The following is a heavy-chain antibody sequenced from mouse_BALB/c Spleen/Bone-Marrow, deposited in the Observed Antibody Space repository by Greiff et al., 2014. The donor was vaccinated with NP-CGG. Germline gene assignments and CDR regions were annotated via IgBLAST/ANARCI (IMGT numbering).Heavy chain of an antibody. CDR1: GYTFTSYW. Sequence: QVHVKQSGAELVKPGASVKLSCKASGYTFTSYWMHWVKRRPGQGLEWIGEINPSNGRTNYNEKFKSKATLTVDKSSSTAYMQLSSLTSEDSAVYYCAIGLLGDYWGQGTSVTVSS. D-gene: IGHD2-10*01. CDR3: AIGLLGDY. V-gene: IGHV1S81*02. CDR2: INPSNGRT. J-gene: IGHJ4*01.